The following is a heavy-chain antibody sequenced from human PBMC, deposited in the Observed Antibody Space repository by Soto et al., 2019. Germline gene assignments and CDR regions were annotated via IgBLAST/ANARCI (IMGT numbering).Heavy chain of an antibody. CDR2: IYYSGST. CDR1: GGSISSGGYY. J-gene: IGHJ4*02. Sequence: QVQLQESGPGLVKPSQTLSLTCTVSGGSISSGGYYWSWIRQHPGKGLEWIGYIYYSGSTHYNPSLESRVTMSVDTSKNQFSLKLSSVTAADTAVYYCATYCTSGVCSTNYYFDYWGQGTLVTVSS. CDR3: ATYCTSGVCSTNYYFDY. V-gene: IGHV4-31*03. D-gene: IGHD2-8*01.